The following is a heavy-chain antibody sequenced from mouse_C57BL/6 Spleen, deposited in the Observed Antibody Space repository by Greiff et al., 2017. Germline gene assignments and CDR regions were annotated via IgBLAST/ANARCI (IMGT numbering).Heavy chain of an antibody. D-gene: IGHD3-3*01. J-gene: IGHJ2*01. CDR1: GYTFTDYE. V-gene: IGHV1-15*01. CDR3: TKLRRRARDY. CDR2: IDPETGGT. Sequence: VQLQQSGAELVRPGASVTLSCKASGYTFTDYEMHWVKQTPVHGLEWIGAIDPETGGTAYNQKFKGKAILTADKSTSTAYMELRSLTSEDSAVYYCTKLRRRARDYWGQGTTLTVSS.